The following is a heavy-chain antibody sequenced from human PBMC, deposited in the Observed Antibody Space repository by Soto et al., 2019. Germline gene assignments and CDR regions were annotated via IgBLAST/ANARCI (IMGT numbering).Heavy chain of an antibody. V-gene: IGHV4-59*01. CDR3: ASAGAGRAPISI. CDR2: VSYLGDT. CDR1: GGSISTYY. J-gene: IGHJ3*02. Sequence: KPSETLSLTCNISGGSISTYYGTWVRQSPGKGLEWIGYVSYLGDTNYNPSLKSRVTISVDTPKNQFSLNLGSVTAADTAMYYCASAGAGRAPISIWGPGTMVTVSS. D-gene: IGHD6-13*01.